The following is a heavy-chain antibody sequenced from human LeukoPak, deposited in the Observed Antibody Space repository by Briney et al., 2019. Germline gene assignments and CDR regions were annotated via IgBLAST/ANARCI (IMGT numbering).Heavy chain of an antibody. V-gene: IGHV1-2*02. CDR2: INPNSGGT. CDR1: GYTFTSYD. J-gene: IGHJ5*02. Sequence: ASVKVSCKASGYTFTSYDINWVRQATGQGLEWMGWINPNSGGTNYAQKFQGRVTMTRDTSISTAYMELSRLRSDDTAVYYCARGFYSSSWAMSWFDPWGQGALVTVSS. CDR3: ARGFYSSSWAMSWFDP. D-gene: IGHD6-13*01.